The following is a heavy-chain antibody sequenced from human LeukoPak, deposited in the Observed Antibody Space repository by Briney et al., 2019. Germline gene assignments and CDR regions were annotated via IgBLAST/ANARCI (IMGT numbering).Heavy chain of an antibody. D-gene: IGHD2-2*01. J-gene: IGHJ3*02. V-gene: IGHV3-74*01. CDR3: ARDCSSTSCYENDAFDI. Sequence: PGGSLRLSCAASGFTFSSYWMHWVRHAPGKGLVWVSRINSDGSSTSYADSVKGRFTISRDNAKNTLYLQMNSLRAEDTAVYYCARDCSSTSCYENDAFDIWGQGTMVTVSS. CDR1: GFTFSSYW. CDR2: INSDGSST.